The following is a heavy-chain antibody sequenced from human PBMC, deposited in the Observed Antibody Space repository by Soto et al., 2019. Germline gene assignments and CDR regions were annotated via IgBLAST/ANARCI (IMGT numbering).Heavy chain of an antibody. V-gene: IGHV4-59*01. CDR2: IYYSGST. Sequence: PSETLSLTCTVSGGSISSYYWSWIRQPPGKGLEWIGYIYYSGSTNYNPSLKSRVTISVDTSKNQFSLKLSSVTAADTAVYYCARVRVGSLYYFDYWGQGTLVTVSS. J-gene: IGHJ4*02. CDR3: ARVRVGSLYYFDY. CDR1: GGSISSYY. D-gene: IGHD1-26*01.